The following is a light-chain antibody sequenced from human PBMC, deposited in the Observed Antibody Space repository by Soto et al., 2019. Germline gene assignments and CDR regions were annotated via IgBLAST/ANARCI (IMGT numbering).Light chain of an antibody. Sequence: QSVLTQPPSASGSPGQSVTISCTGTSSDVGGYNYVSWYQQHPGKAPKLMIYEVSNRPSGVPDRFSGSKSGNTASLTVSGLQAEDEADYYCSSYAGNNNVIFGTGTKVTVL. CDR3: SSYAGNNNVI. CDR1: SSDVGGYNY. V-gene: IGLV2-8*01. CDR2: EVS. J-gene: IGLJ1*01.